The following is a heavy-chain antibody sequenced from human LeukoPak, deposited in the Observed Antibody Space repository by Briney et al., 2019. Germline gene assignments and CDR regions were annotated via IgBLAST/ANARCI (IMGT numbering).Heavy chain of an antibody. J-gene: IGHJ5*02. CDR2: IYYSGST. V-gene: IGHV4-59*01. D-gene: IGHD2-15*01. Sequence: PSETLSLTCTVSGGSISSYYWSWIRQAPGKGLEWIGYIYYSGSTNYNPSLKSRVTISVDPSKNQFSLTLSSVTAAATAVYYCARVVVAATFWFDPWGQGTLVTVSS. CDR1: GGSISSYY. CDR3: ARVVVAATFWFDP.